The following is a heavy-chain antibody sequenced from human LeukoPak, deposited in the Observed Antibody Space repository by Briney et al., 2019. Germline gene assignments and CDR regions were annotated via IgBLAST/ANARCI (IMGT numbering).Heavy chain of an antibody. CDR2: INPNSGGT. CDR1: GYTFTGYY. D-gene: IGHD3-3*01. J-gene: IGHJ5*02. CDR3: ARITEKKTYYDFWSGYSAWFDP. V-gene: IGHV1-2*02. Sequence: ASVKVSCKASGYTFTGYYMHWVRQAPGQGLEWMGWINPNSGGTNYAQKFQGRVTMTRDTSISTAYMELRSLRSDDTAVYYCARITEKKTYYDFWSGYSAWFDPWGQGTLVTVSS.